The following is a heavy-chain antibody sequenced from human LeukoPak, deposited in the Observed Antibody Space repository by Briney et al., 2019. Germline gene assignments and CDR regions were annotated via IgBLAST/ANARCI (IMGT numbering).Heavy chain of an antibody. J-gene: IGHJ5*01. V-gene: IGHV1-2*02. CDR1: GYTFTGDQ. D-gene: IGHD6-6*01. CDR2: IKPSSGDT. Sequence: ASVKVSCKASGYTFTGDQIYWLRQAPGQGLEWVGWIKPSSGDTLYEQKFQGRVTMTRDKSISSAYMELSSLRSDDTAVYYCARHPSPTSSSFFDSWGQGTLVSVSS. CDR3: ARHPSPTSSSFFDS.